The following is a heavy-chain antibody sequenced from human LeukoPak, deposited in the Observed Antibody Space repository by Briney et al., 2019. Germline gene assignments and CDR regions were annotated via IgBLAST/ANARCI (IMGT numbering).Heavy chain of an antibody. J-gene: IGHJ4*02. V-gene: IGHV4-4*02. CDR2: IYHDGST. Sequence: SETLSLTCAVSGGSISSNNWWIWVRQSPEKGLEWIGEIYHDGSTNYNPSLKSRVTISMDKSKNQLSLKLNFVTAADTAVYYCARHSFSSSWDFDSWGQGTLVTVSS. CDR3: ARHSFSSSWDFDS. CDR1: GGSISSNNW. D-gene: IGHD6-13*01.